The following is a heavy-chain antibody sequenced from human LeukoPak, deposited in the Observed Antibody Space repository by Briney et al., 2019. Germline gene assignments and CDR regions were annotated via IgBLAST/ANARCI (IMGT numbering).Heavy chain of an antibody. Sequence: SETLSLTCTVSGGSINNYYWSWIRQPAGKGLEWIGRIYTGGTTNYNPSLKSRVTMSVDTSKNQFSLKLSSVTAADTAVYYCTRGRYCSADICSGGDAFDIWGQGTMVSVSS. CDR3: TRGRYCSADICSGGDAFDI. D-gene: IGHD2-15*01. V-gene: IGHV4-4*07. CDR1: GGSINNYY. J-gene: IGHJ3*02. CDR2: IYTGGTT.